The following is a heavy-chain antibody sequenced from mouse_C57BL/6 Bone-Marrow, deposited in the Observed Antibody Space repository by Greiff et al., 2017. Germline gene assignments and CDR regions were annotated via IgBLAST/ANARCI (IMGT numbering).Heavy chain of an antibody. CDR3: VYSDWDEGGY. J-gene: IGHJ2*01. CDR1: GYTFTSYT. Sequence: VQLQQSGAELARPGASVKMSCKASGYTFTSYTMHWVKQRPGQGLEWIGYINPSSGYTKYNQKFKDKATLTADKSSSTAYMQLRSLTSEDSAVYYSVYSDWDEGGYWGQGTTLTVSS. V-gene: IGHV1-4*01. CDR2: INPSSGYT. D-gene: IGHD4-1*01.